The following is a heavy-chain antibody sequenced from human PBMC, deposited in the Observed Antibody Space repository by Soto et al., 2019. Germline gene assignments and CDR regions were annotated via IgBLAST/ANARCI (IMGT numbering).Heavy chain of an antibody. Sequence: EVQLVESGGGLVQPGGSLRLSCAASGFSFSTYWMAWVRQAPGKGLEWVANIDQAGGEKHYVDSVRGRFTISRDNAKNSRYLQMNSLRAEDTAIYYGARVVNWFDPWGQGTLVSVSS. V-gene: IGHV3-7*05. CDR2: IDQAGGEK. CDR1: GFSFSTYW. D-gene: IGHD2-15*01. J-gene: IGHJ5*02. CDR3: ARVVNWFDP.